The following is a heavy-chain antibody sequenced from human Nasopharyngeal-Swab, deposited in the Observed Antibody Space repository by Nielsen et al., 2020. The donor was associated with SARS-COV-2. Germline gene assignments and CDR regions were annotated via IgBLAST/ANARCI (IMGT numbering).Heavy chain of an antibody. CDR1: GFTFSSYS. V-gene: IGHV3-21*01. CDR2: ISSSGSYI. CDR3: ARELPGPPFLGPIDY. J-gene: IGHJ4*02. D-gene: IGHD3-3*01. Sequence: GESLKISCAASGFTFSSYSMNWVRQAPGKGLEWVSSISSSGSYIYYADSVKGRFTISRDNAKNSLYLQMNSLRAEDTAVYYCARELPGPPFLGPIDYWGQGTLVTVSS.